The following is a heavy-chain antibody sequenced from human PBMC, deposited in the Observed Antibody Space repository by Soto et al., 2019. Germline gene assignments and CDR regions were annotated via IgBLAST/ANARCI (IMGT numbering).Heavy chain of an antibody. J-gene: IGHJ4*02. V-gene: IGHV4-59*08. CDR3: ARHMDTTGNEAFDS. D-gene: IGHD1-1*01. Sequence: TSETLSLTCTVSGGSISSYYWSWIRQPPGKGLEWIGYIYYSGSTYYTPSLKSRVTISVDTSKNQFSLKLNSVTAADTAVYYCARHMDTTGNEAFDSWGQGALVTVSS. CDR2: IYYSGST. CDR1: GGSISSYY.